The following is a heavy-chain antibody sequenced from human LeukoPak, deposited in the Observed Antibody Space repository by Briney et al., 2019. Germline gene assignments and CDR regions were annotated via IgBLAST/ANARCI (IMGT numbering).Heavy chain of an antibody. D-gene: IGHD1-26*01. Sequence: GGSLRLSCAASGFTLSNYWMHWVRQAPGKGLEWVGFIKSKAYGGTTQYAASVKGRFIISRDDSKNIAYLQVNSLKTEDTAVYYCTRDLGATDDYWGQGTLVTVSS. V-gene: IGHV3-49*04. CDR1: GFTLSNYW. J-gene: IGHJ4*02. CDR2: IKSKAYGGTT. CDR3: TRDLGATDDY.